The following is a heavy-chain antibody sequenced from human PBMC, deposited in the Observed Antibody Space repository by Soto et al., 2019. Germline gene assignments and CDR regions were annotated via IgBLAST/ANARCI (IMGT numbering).Heavy chain of an antibody. CDR3: ARENAFYGRDV. CDR1: GYTFTSYD. V-gene: IGHV1-8*01. CDR2: MNPNSGNT. J-gene: IGHJ6*02. Sequence: QVQLVQSGAEVKKPGASVKVSCKASGYTFTSYDINWVRQATGQGLEWMGWMNPNSGNTGYAQKFQGRVTMTRNTAISTAHTELTSVGSEETAVYYFARENAFYGRDVWGQGTTVTVSS.